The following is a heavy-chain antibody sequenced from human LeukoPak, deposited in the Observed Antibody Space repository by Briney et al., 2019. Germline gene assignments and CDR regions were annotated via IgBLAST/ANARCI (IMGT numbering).Heavy chain of an antibody. CDR3: TSRAPPGGNYYFDY. D-gene: IGHD1-7*01. J-gene: IGHJ4*02. Sequence: GGSLRLSCAASGFTFSGSAMHWVRQASGKGLEWVGRIRSKADSYATAYGASVKGSFTITRDDSKNTAYLQMNSLSTEDTAVYCCTSRAPPGGNYYFDYWGQGTLVTVSS. CDR1: GFTFSGSA. CDR2: IRSKADSYAT. V-gene: IGHV3-73*01.